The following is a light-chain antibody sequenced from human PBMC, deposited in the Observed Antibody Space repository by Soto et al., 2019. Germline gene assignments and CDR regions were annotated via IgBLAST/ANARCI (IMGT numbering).Light chain of an antibody. CDR2: EVS. Sequence: QSVLTQPASVSGSPGQSITISCTGTSSDVGGYSRVSWYQHHPGKAPKLMIYEVSDRPSGVSNRFSGSKSGNTASLTISGLQAEDEADYYCNSYTRSNTRVFGTGNKVT. J-gene: IGLJ1*01. V-gene: IGLV2-14*01. CDR3: NSYTRSNTRV. CDR1: SSDVGGYSR.